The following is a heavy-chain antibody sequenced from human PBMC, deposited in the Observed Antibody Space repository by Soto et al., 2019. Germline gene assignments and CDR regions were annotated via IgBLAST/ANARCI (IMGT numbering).Heavy chain of an antibody. CDR2: ISGNNGAT. J-gene: IGHJ5*02. CDR1: GYTFTNYG. D-gene: IGHD5-12*01. CDR3: ARDLKYFRLSGNWFDT. Sequence: VASVKVSFKASGYTFTNYGISWLRQAPGQGLEWMGWISGNNGATNYAQKVQGRVTLTIDTSTSTAYMEMRSLRSDDTAVYYCARDLKYFRLSGNWFDTWGQGTLVTV. V-gene: IGHV1-18*04.